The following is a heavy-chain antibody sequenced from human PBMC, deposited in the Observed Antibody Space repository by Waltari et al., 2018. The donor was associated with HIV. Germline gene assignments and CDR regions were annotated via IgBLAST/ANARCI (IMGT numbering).Heavy chain of an antibody. V-gene: IGHV1-46*01. D-gene: IGHD2-15*01. CDR1: GYSFTSYY. J-gene: IGHJ3*02. Sequence: QVQLVQSGAEVKKPGASVKLSCKASGYSFTSYYMHWVRQAPGQGLEWMGVINPRGGSTSYAQKFQGRVTMTRDTSTSTVYMELSSLRSEDTAVYYCARVVSGYDAFDIWGQGTMVTVSS. CDR2: INPRGGST. CDR3: ARVVSGYDAFDI.